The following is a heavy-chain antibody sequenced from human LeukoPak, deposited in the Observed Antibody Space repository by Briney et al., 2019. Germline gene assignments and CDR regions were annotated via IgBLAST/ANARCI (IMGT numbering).Heavy chain of an antibody. CDR3: AREVGYCSGTSCYELNWFDP. Sequence: GESLRLSCAASGFTFSSYSMNWVRQAPGKGLEWVSSISRSSSYIYYADSVKGRFTISRDNAKNSLYLQMNSLRAEDTAVYYCAREVGYCSGTSCYELNWFDPWGQGTLVTVSS. D-gene: IGHD2-2*01. J-gene: IGHJ5*02. CDR2: ISRSSSYI. V-gene: IGHV3-21*01. CDR1: GFTFSSYS.